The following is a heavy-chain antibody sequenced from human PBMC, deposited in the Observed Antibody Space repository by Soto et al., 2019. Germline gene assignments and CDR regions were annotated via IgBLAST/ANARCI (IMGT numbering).Heavy chain of an antibody. J-gene: IGHJ3*01. CDR2: FIPIFRTL. D-gene: IGHD3-22*01. CDR3: VRDRRIYYSDPHDEFVASDYEV. CDR1: GGIFGSHG. Sequence: QVQLIQSAAEVKKPGSSMRVSCTASGGIFGSHGFSWVRQAPGQRLEWVGGFIPIFRTLTYTEKFQARVRIAADESTNTVYLDLSSLTSEDTAVYYCVRDRRIYYSDPHDEFVASDYEVWGQGTMVSVSS. V-gene: IGHV1-69*01.